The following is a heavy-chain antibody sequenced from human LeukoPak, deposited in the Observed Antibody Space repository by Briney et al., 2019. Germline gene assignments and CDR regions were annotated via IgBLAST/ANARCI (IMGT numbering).Heavy chain of an antibody. CDR1: GFMFSSNW. J-gene: IGHJ4*02. CDR2: IKEDGTKT. D-gene: IGHD5-24*01. Sequence: GGSLRLSCAASGFMFSSNWMSWVRLAPGKGLEWVANIKEDGTKTYYVDSVKGRFTISRDNAKNSLYLQMNSLRVEDTAVYYCAKEGRSLQTYWGQGTLVTVSS. V-gene: IGHV3-7*03. CDR3: AKEGRSLQTY.